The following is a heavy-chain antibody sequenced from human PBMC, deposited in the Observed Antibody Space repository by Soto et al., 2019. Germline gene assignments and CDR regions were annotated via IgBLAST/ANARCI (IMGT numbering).Heavy chain of an antibody. Sequence: GGSLRLSCAASGFTFSSSAMSWVRQAPGKGLEWVSAISSSGGSTYYPDSVKGRFTFSRDNSKNTLYLQMNSLRAEDTARYYYAKEGPGNKGYFDFWGQGTLVTVSS. CDR3: AKEGPGNKGYFDF. J-gene: IGHJ4*02. CDR1: GFTFSSSA. CDR2: ISSSGGST. D-gene: IGHD4-4*01. V-gene: IGHV3-23*01.